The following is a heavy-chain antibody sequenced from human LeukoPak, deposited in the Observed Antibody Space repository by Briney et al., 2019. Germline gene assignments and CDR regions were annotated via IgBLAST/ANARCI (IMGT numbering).Heavy chain of an antibody. CDR3: ARGREMATTFDY. V-gene: IGHV3-21*01. D-gene: IGHD5-24*01. CDR2: ISSSSSYI. CDR1: GFTFSSYS. Sequence: EGSLRLTCAASGFTFSSYSMNWVRQAPGKGLEWVSSISSSSSYIYYADSVKGRFTISRDNAKNSLYLQMNSLRAEDTAVYYCARGREMATTFDYWGQGTLVTVSS. J-gene: IGHJ4*02.